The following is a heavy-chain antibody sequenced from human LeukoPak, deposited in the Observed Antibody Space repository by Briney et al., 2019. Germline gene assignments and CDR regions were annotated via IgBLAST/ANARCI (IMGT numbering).Heavy chain of an antibody. CDR3: ARKQHLEPSSYYYYYMDV. J-gene: IGHJ6*03. D-gene: IGHD6-13*01. CDR1: GGSISSYY. CDR2: IYYSGST. Sequence: PSETLSLTCTVSGGSISSYYWSWIRQPPGKGLEWIGYIYYSGSTNYNPSLKSRVTISVDTSKNQFSLKLSSVTAADTAMYYCARKQHLEPSSYYYYYMDVWGKGTTVTVS. V-gene: IGHV4-59*12.